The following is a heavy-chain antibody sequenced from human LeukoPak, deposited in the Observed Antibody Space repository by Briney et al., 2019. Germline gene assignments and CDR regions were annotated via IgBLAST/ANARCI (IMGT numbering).Heavy chain of an antibody. V-gene: IGHV1-46*01. Sequence: ASVKVSCKASAYTFTSYYMHWVRQAPGQGLEWMGIINPSGGSTSYAQKFQGRVTMTRDTSTSTVYMELSSLRSEDTAVYCCARDGPRIAALGEDFDYWGQGTLVTVSS. D-gene: IGHD6-6*01. CDR3: ARDGPRIAALGEDFDY. J-gene: IGHJ4*02. CDR2: INPSGGST. CDR1: AYTFTSYY.